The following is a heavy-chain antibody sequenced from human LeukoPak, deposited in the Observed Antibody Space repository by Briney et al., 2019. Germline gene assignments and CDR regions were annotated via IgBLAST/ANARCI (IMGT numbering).Heavy chain of an antibody. Sequence: SETLSLTCTVSGGSISSYYWSWIRQPPGKGQEWIGYIYYSGTTNYNPSLWSRVTISVDTSKTQFSLKLTSVTAADTAVYYCASSTWFHPYWYFDPWGRGTLVTVSS. CDR2: IYYSGTT. CDR1: GGSISSYY. V-gene: IGHV4-59*01. D-gene: IGHD2-2*01. CDR3: ASSTWFHPYWYFDP. J-gene: IGHJ2*01.